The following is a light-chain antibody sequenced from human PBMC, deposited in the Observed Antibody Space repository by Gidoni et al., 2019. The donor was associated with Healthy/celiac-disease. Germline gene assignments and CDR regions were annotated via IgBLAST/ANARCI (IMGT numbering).Light chain of an antibody. CDR2: WAS. CDR1: QSVLSSSNNKNY. V-gene: IGKV4-1*01. Sequence: DFVMTQSPDSLAVSLGERATINCKPSQSVLSSSNNKNYLAWYQQKPGQPPKLLIYWASTRESGVPERFSGSGSGTDFTLTISSLQAEDVAVYYCQQYYSTPYTFGQGTKLEIK. CDR3: QQYYSTPYT. J-gene: IGKJ2*01.